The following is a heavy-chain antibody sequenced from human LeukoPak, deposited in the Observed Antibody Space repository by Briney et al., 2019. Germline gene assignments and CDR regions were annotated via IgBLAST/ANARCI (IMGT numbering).Heavy chain of an antibody. V-gene: IGHV3-30*04. J-gene: IGHJ4*02. CDR2: ISYDGSNK. CDR1: GFTFSSYA. Sequence: GRSLRLSCAASGFTFSSYAMHWVRQAPGKGXXWVAVISYDGSNKYYADSVKGRFTISRDNSKNTLYLQMNSLRAEDTAVYYCARDRYGDYGDFDYWGQGTLVTVSA. D-gene: IGHD4-17*01. CDR3: ARDRYGDYGDFDY.